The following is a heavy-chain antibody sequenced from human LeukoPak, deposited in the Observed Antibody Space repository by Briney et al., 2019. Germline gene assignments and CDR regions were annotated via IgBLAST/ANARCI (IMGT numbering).Heavy chain of an antibody. D-gene: IGHD6-19*01. CDR3: ARGSSGWYDGNWFDP. CDR1: GFTFSSYS. CDR2: ISSSSSYI. V-gene: IGHV3-21*04. J-gene: IGHJ5*02. Sequence: GSLRLSCAASGFTFSSYSMNWVRQAPGKGLEWVSSISSSSSYIYYADSVKGRFTISRDNAKNSLYLQMNSLRAEDTAVYYCARGSSGWYDGNWFDPWGQGTLVTVSS.